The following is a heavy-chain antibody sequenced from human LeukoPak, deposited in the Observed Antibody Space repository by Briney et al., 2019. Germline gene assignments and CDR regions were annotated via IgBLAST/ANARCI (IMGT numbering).Heavy chain of an antibody. D-gene: IGHD3-10*01. CDR3: TKSGPPDPF. J-gene: IGHJ3*01. CDR2: LYSGGNT. Sequence: GGSLRLSCAVSGLTVNFNDMSWVRQAPGKRLEWVSVLYSGGNTYYADSVKGRFTISRDNSKSTLYLQMNSLRAEDTAMYYCTKSGPPDPFWGQGTMVTVSS. CDR1: GLTVNFND. V-gene: IGHV3-53*01.